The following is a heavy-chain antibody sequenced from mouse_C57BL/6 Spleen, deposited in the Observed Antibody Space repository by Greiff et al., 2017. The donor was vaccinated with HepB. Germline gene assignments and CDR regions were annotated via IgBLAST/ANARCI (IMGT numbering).Heavy chain of an antibody. CDR1: GYSITSGYY. CDR2: ISYDGSN. CDR3: ARGFYYGYFDY. J-gene: IGHJ2*01. D-gene: IGHD2-1*01. Sequence: EVKLQESGPGLVKPSQSLSLTCSVTGYSITSGYYWNWIRQFPGNKLEWMGYISYDGSNNYNPSLKNRISFTRDTSKNQFFLKLNSVTTEDTATYYCARGFYYGYFDYWGQGTTLTVSS. V-gene: IGHV3-6*01.